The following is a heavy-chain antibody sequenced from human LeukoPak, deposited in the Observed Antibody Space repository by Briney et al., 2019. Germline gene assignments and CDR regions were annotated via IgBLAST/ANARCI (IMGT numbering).Heavy chain of an antibody. V-gene: IGHV3-21*01. CDR1: GFTFSSYS. CDR3: ARDESGYCSSTSCPIKRMRYYYMDV. Sequence: KTGGSLRLSCAASGFTFSSYSMNWVRQAPGKGLEWVSSISSSSSYIYYADSVKGRFTISRDNAKNSLYLQMNSLRAEDTAVYYCARDESGYCSSTSCPIKRMRYYYMDVWGKGTTVTVSS. D-gene: IGHD2-2*01. J-gene: IGHJ6*03. CDR2: ISSSSSYI.